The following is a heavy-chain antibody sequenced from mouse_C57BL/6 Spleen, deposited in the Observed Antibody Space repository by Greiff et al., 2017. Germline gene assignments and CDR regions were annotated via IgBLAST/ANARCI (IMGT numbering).Heavy chain of an antibody. CDR2: ISSGSSTI. Sequence: DVMLVESGGGLVKPGGSLKLSCAASGFTFSDYGMHWVRQAPEKGLEWVAYISSGSSTIYYADTVKGRFTISRDNAKNTLFLQLTSLRSEDTAMYYCARGGDYDYPYYYAMDYWGQGTSVTVSS. V-gene: IGHV5-17*01. D-gene: IGHD2-4*01. CDR1: GFTFSDYG. J-gene: IGHJ4*01. CDR3: ARGGDYDYPYYYAMDY.